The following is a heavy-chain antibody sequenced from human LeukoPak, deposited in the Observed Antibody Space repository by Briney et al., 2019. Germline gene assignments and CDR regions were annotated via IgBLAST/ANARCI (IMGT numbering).Heavy chain of an antibody. CDR1: GYSISSGYY. CDR2: IYYSGST. CDR3: ARTPSMVRGVTLWY. J-gene: IGHJ4*02. V-gene: IGHV4-38-2*02. D-gene: IGHD3-10*01. Sequence: PSETLSLTCTVSGYSISSGYYWGWIRQPPGKGLEWIGSIYYSGSTYYNPSLKSRVTISVDTSKNQFSLKLSSVTAADTAVYYCARTPSMVRGVTLWYWGQGTLVTVSS.